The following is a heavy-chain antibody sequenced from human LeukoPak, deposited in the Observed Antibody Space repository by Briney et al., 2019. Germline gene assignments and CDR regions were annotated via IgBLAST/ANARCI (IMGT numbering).Heavy chain of an antibody. V-gene: IGHV3-74*01. Sequence: TGGSLRLSCVASGFTFSSHWVHWVRQVPGKGLMWVSRINGDGSRIHYGDSVKGRFTISRDNSKNTLYLQMNSLRAEDTAVYYCAKDREYYYDSSGYFHFDYWGQGTLVTVSS. J-gene: IGHJ4*02. CDR1: GFTFSSHW. CDR2: INGDGSRI. CDR3: AKDREYYYDSSGYFHFDY. D-gene: IGHD3-22*01.